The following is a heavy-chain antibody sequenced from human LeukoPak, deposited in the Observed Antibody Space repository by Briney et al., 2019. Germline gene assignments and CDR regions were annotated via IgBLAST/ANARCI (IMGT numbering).Heavy chain of an antibody. Sequence: GRTLRLSCAASGFTFSSYAMHWIRKAQGTGMERVAVRSYDGSNKYYADSAKSRFTISRDNSKNTLYLQMNSLRAEDTAVYYCARDGDSSGYSLFDYWGQGTLVTVSS. J-gene: IGHJ4*02. D-gene: IGHD3-22*01. CDR1: GFTFSSYA. CDR2: RSYDGSNK. V-gene: IGHV3-30-3*01. CDR3: ARDGDSSGYSLFDY.